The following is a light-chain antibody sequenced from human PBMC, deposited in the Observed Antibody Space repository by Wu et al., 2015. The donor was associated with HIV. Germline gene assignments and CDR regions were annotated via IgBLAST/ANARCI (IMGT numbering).Light chain of an antibody. CDR1: QSISSY. V-gene: IGKV1-39*01. CDR3: QQYYSTPRT. J-gene: IGKJ1*01. Sequence: DIQMTQSPSSLSASVGDRVTITCRASQSISSYLNWYQQKPGKAPKLLIYAASSLQSGVPSRFSGSGSGTDFTLTISSLQLEDFAAYYCQQYYSTPRTFGQGTKVEIK. CDR2: AAS.